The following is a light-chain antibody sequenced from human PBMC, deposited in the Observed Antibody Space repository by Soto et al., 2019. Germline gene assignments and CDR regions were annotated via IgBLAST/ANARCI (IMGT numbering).Light chain of an antibody. CDR1: QTVSSY. CDR3: QQYGTSPIT. CDR2: GAS. V-gene: IGKV3-20*01. J-gene: IGKJ5*01. Sequence: ENVLTQSPGTLSLSPGERATLSCRASQTVSSYLTWYQQRPGQAPRLLIYGASKRDTGIPDRFSGSGSGTDFTLTISRLEPEDFAQYYCQQYGTSPITFGQGTRLEIK.